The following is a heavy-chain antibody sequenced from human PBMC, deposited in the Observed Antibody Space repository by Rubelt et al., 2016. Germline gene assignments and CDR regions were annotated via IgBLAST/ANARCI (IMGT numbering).Heavy chain of an antibody. CDR3: TRVGSRDSSSAPGDY. Sequence: GLEWMGRINPNSGGTNYAQKFQGRVTMTRDTSISTAYMVLSRLRSDDTAVYYCTRVGSRDSSSAPGDYWGQGTLVTVPS. J-gene: IGHJ4*02. V-gene: IGHV1-2*06. D-gene: IGHD6-6*01. CDR2: INPNSGGT.